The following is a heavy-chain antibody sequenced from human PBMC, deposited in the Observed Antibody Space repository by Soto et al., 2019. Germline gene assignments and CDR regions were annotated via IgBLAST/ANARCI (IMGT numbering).Heavy chain of an antibody. CDR3: ARLEKWYYNYYGLDV. Sequence: GESLKISCQGSGYSFTTYWISWVRQMPGKGLEWMGKIDPGDSSTNYSPSFRGHITISVDRSINTAHLQFSSLKAADTAVYYCARLEKWYYNYYGLDVWGQGTRVTVSS. J-gene: IGHJ6*02. CDR1: GYSFTTYW. CDR2: IDPGDSST. V-gene: IGHV5-10-1*01. D-gene: IGHD1-26*01.